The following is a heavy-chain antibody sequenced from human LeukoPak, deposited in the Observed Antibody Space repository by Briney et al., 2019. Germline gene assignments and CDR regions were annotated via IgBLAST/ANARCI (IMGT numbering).Heavy chain of an antibody. CDR3: ARHAASPLYYMDV. D-gene: IGHD6-13*01. J-gene: IGHJ6*03. CDR2: IYPGDSDT. CDR1: GYSFTSYW. Sequence: GESLKISCKGSGYSFTSYWIGWVRQIPGKGLEWMGIIYPGDSDTRYSPSFQGQVTISADKSTSTAYLQWSSLKASDTAMYYCARHAASPLYYMDVWGKGTTVTVSS. V-gene: IGHV5-51*01.